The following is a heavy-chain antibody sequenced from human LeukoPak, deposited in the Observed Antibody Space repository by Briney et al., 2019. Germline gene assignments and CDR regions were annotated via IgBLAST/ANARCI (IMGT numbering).Heavy chain of an antibody. D-gene: IGHD3-22*01. CDR3: AKDLGVTMIVVGAYWYFDL. CDR1: GFTFSSYA. Sequence: GGSLRLSCAASGFTFSSYAMSWVRQAPGKGLEWVSAISGSGGSTYYADSVKGRFTISRDNSKNTLYLQMNSLRAEDTAVYYCAKDLGVTMIVVGAYWYFDLWGRGTLVTVSS. CDR2: ISGSGGST. J-gene: IGHJ2*01. V-gene: IGHV3-23*01.